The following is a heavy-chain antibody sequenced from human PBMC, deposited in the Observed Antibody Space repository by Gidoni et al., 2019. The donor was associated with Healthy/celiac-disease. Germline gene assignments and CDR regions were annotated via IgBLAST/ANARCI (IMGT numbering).Heavy chain of an antibody. J-gene: IGHJ5*02. D-gene: IGHD2-2*01. Sequence: QVQLQQWGAGLLKPSETLSLTCAVYGGSFSGYYWTWIRQPPGKGLEWIGEINHSGSTNYNPSLKSRVTISVDTSKNQFSLKLSSVTAADTAVYYCARGPKGYCSSTSCSKGLRFDPWGQGTLVTVSS. CDR1: GGSFSGYY. CDR3: ARGPKGYCSSTSCSKGLRFDP. CDR2: INHSGST. V-gene: IGHV4-34*01.